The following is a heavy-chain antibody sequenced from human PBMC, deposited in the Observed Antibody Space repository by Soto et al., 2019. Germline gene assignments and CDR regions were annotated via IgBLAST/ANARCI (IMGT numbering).Heavy chain of an antibody. CDR1: GGTFSSYT. V-gene: IGHV1-69*02. CDR2: IIPILGIA. CDR3: ARAKLNGIYCSSTSCPPYYYYGMDV. J-gene: IGHJ6*02. D-gene: IGHD2-2*01. Sequence: GASVKVSCKASGGTFSSYTISWVRQAPGQGLEWMGRIIPILGIANYAQKFQGRVTITADKSTSTAYMELSSLRSEDTAVYYCARAKLNGIYCSSTSCPPYYYYGMDVWGQGTTVTVSS.